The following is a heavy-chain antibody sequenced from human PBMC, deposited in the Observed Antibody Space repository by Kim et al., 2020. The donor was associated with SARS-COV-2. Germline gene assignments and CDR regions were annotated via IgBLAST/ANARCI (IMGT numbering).Heavy chain of an antibody. CDR2: INTKTGNP. Sequence: ASVKVSCKAYGYTFTTYAMNWVRQAPGQGLQWMGWINTKTGNPTYAQAFTGRFVISLDTSVRTAYLQINSLKTEDTAVYYCARGDPRDYWGQGTLVTVSS. J-gene: IGHJ4*02. V-gene: IGHV7-4-1*02. CDR3: ARGDPRDY. CDR1: GYTFTTYA.